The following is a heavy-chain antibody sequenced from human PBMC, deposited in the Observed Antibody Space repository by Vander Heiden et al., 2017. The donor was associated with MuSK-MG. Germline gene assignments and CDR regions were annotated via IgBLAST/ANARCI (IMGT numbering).Heavy chain of an antibody. V-gene: IGHV3-33*01. CDR3: ARDRAGTAAAGETDY. CDR2: IWYDGSNK. CDR1: GFTFSSYG. D-gene: IGHD6-13*01. Sequence: GFTFSSYGMHWVLQAPGKGLEWVAVIWYDGSNKYYADSVKGRFTISRDNSKNTLYLQMNSLRAEDTAVYYCARDRAGTAAAGETDYWGQGTLVTVSS. J-gene: IGHJ4*02.